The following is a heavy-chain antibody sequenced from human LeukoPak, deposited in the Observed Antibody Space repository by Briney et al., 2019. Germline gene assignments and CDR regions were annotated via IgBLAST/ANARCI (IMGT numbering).Heavy chain of an antibody. D-gene: IGHD5-12*01. V-gene: IGHV4-34*01. Sequence: PSETLSLTCAVYGGSFSGYYWSWIRQPPGKGLEWIGEINHSGSTNYNPSLKSRVTISVGTSKNQFSLKLSSVTAADTAVYYSATHAAYSGYDVNDYWGQGTLVTVSS. CDR2: INHSGST. CDR1: GGSFSGYY. CDR3: ATHAAYSGYDVNDY. J-gene: IGHJ4*02.